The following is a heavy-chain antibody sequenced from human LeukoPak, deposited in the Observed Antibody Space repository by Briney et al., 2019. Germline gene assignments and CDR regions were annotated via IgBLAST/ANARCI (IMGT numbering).Heavy chain of an antibody. CDR1: GFSVSGNY. CDR3: AKDNRGYCSSTSCYAWFDP. CDR2: TYGGGST. Sequence: PGGSLRLSCAASGFSVSGNYINWVRQAPGPGLEWVSVTYGGGSTYYADSVKGRFTISRDNSKNTLFLQMNSLRAEDTAVYYCAKDNRGYCSSTSCYAWFDPWGQGTLVTVSS. J-gene: IGHJ5*02. V-gene: IGHV3-53*01. D-gene: IGHD2-2*01.